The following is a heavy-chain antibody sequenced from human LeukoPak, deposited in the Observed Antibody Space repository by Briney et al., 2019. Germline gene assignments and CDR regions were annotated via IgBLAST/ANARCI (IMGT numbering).Heavy chain of an antibody. CDR2: IYYSGST. Sequence: PSETLSLTCTVSGGSISSYYWSWIRQPPGKGLECIRYIYYSGSTNYNPSLKSRVTISADMSKNQFSLKLSSVTAADTAVYYCARSPPYCGGGSCYDYWGQGTLVTVSS. D-gene: IGHD2-15*01. CDR3: ARSPPYCGGGSCYDY. J-gene: IGHJ4*02. V-gene: IGHV4-59*01. CDR1: GGSISSYY.